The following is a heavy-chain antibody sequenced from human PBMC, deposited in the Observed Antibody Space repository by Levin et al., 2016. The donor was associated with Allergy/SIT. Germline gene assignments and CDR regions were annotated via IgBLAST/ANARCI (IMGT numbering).Heavy chain of an antibody. Sequence: GESLKISCTASGFTFSNYAIHWVRQAPGKGLDFVSAISFNGGNTYYANSVKGRFTISRDNSKNTLYLQMGSLRAEDMAVYYCARLGYCSTSICYYDYWGQGTLVTVSS. CDR2: ISFNGGNT. CDR3: ARLGYCSTSICYYDY. D-gene: IGHD2-2*01. V-gene: IGHV3-64*01. CDR1: GFTFSNYA. J-gene: IGHJ4*02.